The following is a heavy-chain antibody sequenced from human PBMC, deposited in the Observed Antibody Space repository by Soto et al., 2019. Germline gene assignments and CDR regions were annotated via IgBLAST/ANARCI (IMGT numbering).Heavy chain of an antibody. J-gene: IGHJ4*02. Sequence: SETLSLTCAVYGGSFSGYYWTWIRQPPGTGLEWIGEINHSGSTNYNPSLKSRVTISVDRSKNQFSLKLSSVTAADTAVYYCARLRGYSYGVIDYWGQGTLVTVSS. CDR1: GGSFSGYY. V-gene: IGHV4-34*01. CDR2: INHSGST. D-gene: IGHD5-18*01. CDR3: ARLRGYSYGVIDY.